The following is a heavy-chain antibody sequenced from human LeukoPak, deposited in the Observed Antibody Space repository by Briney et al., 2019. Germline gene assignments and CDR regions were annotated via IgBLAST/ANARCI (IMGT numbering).Heavy chain of an antibody. D-gene: IGHD3-10*01. Sequence: SETLSLTCTVSGGSISGHYWSWIRQPAGKGLEWIGRIYMTGSTNYNPSLKSRVTMSVDMSKNQLSLKLSSVTAADTAVYFCARVALFGSGSYYWFDPWGQGTLVTVSS. CDR3: ARVALFGSGSYYWFDP. V-gene: IGHV4-4*07. CDR2: IYMTGST. CDR1: GGSISGHY. J-gene: IGHJ5*02.